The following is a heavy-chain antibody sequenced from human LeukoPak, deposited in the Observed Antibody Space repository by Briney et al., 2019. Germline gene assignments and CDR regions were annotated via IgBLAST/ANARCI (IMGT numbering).Heavy chain of an antibody. V-gene: IGHV3-23*01. CDR3: AKGNGYSYGRYYFDY. Sequence: GGSRRLSCAASGFTFSSYAMGWVRQAPGKGLEWVSAITASGGNTYYADSVKGRFTISRDNSKNTLYLQVNSQRAEDTAVYYCAKGNGYSYGRYYFDYWGQGTLVTVSS. D-gene: IGHD5-18*01. CDR1: GFTFSSYA. CDR2: ITASGGNT. J-gene: IGHJ4*02.